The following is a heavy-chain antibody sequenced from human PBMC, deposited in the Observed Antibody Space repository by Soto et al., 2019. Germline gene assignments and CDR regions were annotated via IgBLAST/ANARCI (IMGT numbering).Heavy chain of an antibody. J-gene: IGHJ6*02. CDR3: GRTKDYSYGFDV. CDR2: IYHNERT. V-gene: IGHV4-4*02. CDR1: GVSISSSQW. Sequence: QVQLQESGPGLVKPSGTLSLTCAVSGVSISSSQWWSWVCNPPGKGLEWIGEIYHNERTNYNPSRNSRLTMSRDRPKNQASIKLSSVTAADSAIYYGGRTKDYSYGFDVLGQGTMVTVSS.